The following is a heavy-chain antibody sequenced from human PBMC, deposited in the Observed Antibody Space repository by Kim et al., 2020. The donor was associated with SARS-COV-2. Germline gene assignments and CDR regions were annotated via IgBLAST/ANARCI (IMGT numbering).Heavy chain of an antibody. J-gene: IGHJ4*02. CDR2: IYYSGST. CDR1: GGSISSSSYY. V-gene: IGHV4-39*01. D-gene: IGHD3-22*01. CDR3: ARTYYYDSSGYYPPAAEVDY. Sequence: SETLSLTCTVSGGSISSSSYYWGWIRQPPGKGLEWIGSIYYSGSTYYKPSLKSRVTISVDTSKNQFSLKLSSVTTADTAVYYCARTYYYDSSGYYPPAAEVDYWGQGTLVTVSS.